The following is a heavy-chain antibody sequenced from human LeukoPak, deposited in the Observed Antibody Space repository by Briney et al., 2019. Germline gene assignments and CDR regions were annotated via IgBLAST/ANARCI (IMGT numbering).Heavy chain of an antibody. CDR1: GGSISSTNR. V-gene: IGHV4-4*02. CDR3: SRESGAFSPFGY. CDR2: ISLSGLT. Sequence: PSGTLSLTCGVSGGSISSTNRWSWVRPPPGQGLEWIGEISLSGLTNYNPSLKSRVTMSLDKSKNHLSLNLTSVTAADTAVYYCSRESGAFSPFGYWGQGTLVTVSS. J-gene: IGHJ4*02. D-gene: IGHD1-26*01.